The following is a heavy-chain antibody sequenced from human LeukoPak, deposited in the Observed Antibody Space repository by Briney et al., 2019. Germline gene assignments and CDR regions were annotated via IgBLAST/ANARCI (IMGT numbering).Heavy chain of an antibody. J-gene: IGHJ4*02. CDR2: INQDGSVK. CDR3: TRDPGYSSFDY. Sequence: GGSLRLSCAVPGFTFSNYWVTWVRQSPGRGLEFVANINQDGSVKNYVDSVKGRFTISRDNAKSSLYLQMSSLRVDDTAIYYCTRDPGYSSFDYWGQGTLVTVSS. CDR1: GFTFSNYW. V-gene: IGHV3-7*01. D-gene: IGHD5-12*01.